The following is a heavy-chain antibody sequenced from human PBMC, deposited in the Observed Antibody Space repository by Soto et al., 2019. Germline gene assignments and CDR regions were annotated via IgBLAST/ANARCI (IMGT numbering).Heavy chain of an antibody. D-gene: IGHD3-9*01. CDR1: GGSISSSSYY. V-gene: IGHV4-39*01. Sequence: KSSETLSLTCTVSGGSISSSSYYWGWIRQPPGKGLEWIGSIYYSGSTYYNPSLKSRVTISVDTSKDQFSLKLSSVTAADTAVYYCARQGTYYDILTGYDLYYYYGMDVWGQGTTVTVSS. J-gene: IGHJ6*02. CDR3: ARQGTYYDILTGYDLYYYYGMDV. CDR2: IYYSGST.